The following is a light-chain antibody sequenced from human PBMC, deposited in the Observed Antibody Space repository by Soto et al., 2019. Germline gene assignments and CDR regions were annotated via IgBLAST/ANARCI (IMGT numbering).Light chain of an antibody. V-gene: IGKV3-20*01. CDR2: DAS. Sequence: EIVLTQSPGTLSLSPGERATLSCRASQSVSSRYLAGYQQKPGQAPRLLIYDASYRAPGIPARFSGSGSGTDFTLTISRLETEDFAFYYCQHYGSSYNFGPGTKVDIK. CDR1: QSVSSRY. J-gene: IGKJ3*01. CDR3: QHYGSSYN.